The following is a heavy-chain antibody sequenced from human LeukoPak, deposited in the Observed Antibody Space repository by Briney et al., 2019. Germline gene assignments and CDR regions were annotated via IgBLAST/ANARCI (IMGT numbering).Heavy chain of an antibody. D-gene: IGHD3-10*01. CDR1: GFTFSSYS. J-gene: IGHJ4*02. CDR3: ARDNSLRGGDY. Sequence: GGSLRLSCAASGFTFSSYSMNWVRQAPGKGLEWVSYISSSSTIYHADSVKGRFTISRDNAKNSLYLQMNSLRAEDTAVYYCARDNSLRGGDYWGQGTLVTVSS. V-gene: IGHV3-48*04. CDR2: ISSSSTI.